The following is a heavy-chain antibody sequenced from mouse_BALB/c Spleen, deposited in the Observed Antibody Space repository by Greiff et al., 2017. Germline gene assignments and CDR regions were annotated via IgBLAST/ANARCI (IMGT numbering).Heavy chain of an antibody. CDR3: AREKDGNPNYFDY. J-gene: IGHJ2*01. V-gene: IGHV1-20*02. CDR2: INPYNGDT. D-gene: IGHD2-1*01. CDR1: GYSFTGYF. Sequence: EVKLVESGPELVKPGASVKISCKASGYSFTGYFMNWVMQSHGKSLEWIGRINPYNGDTFYNQKFKGKATLTVDKSSSTAHMELRSLASEDSAVYYCAREKDGNPNYFDYWGQGTTLTVSS.